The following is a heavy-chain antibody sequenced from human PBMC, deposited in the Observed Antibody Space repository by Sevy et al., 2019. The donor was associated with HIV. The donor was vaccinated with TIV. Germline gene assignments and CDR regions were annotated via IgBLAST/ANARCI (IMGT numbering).Heavy chain of an antibody. Sequence: GESLKISCKGSEYNFTNYWIGWVRQKPGKGLEWMGIIYPGDSGTRYSPSFQDQVTISADKSISTAYLQWSSLKASDTAMYYCARISSSPRAYYYYFGMDVWGQGTTVTVSS. V-gene: IGHV5-51*01. J-gene: IGHJ6*02. CDR3: ARISSSPRAYYYYFGMDV. D-gene: IGHD6-6*01. CDR1: EYNFTNYW. CDR2: IYPGDSGT.